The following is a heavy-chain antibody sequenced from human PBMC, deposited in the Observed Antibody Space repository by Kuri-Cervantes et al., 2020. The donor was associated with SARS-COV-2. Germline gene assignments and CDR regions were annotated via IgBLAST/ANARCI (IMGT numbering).Heavy chain of an antibody. CDR3: ARHGFDFWSGYARTYYYYYGMDV. CDR2: IYYSGST. J-gene: IGHJ6*02. V-gene: IGHV4-59*08. Sequence: GSLRLSCAVYGGSISSYYWSWIRQPPGKGLEWIGYIYYSGSTNYNPSLKSRVTISVDTSKNQFSLKLSSVTAADTAVYYCARHGFDFWSGYARTYYYYYGMDVWGQGTTVTVSS. D-gene: IGHD3-3*01. CDR1: GGSISSYY.